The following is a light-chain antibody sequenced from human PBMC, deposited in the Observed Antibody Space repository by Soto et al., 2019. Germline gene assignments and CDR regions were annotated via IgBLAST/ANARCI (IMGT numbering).Light chain of an antibody. Sequence: QSVLTQPPSVSGAPGQRVTISCTGSSSNIGAGYDVHWYQQLPGTAPKLLIYGNSNRPSGVPDRFSGSKSCTSASLAITWLQAEDEADYYCPSYDSSLSGWVFGGGTKLTVL. V-gene: IGLV1-40*01. CDR3: PSYDSSLSGWV. J-gene: IGLJ3*02. CDR1: SSNIGAGYD. CDR2: GNS.